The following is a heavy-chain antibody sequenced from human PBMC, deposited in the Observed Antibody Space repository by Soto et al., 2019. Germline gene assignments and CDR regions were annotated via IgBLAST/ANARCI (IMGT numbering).Heavy chain of an antibody. CDR3: ARRGSGSYYDY. J-gene: IGHJ4*02. CDR2: ISGSGGST. V-gene: IGHV3-23*01. CDR1: GFTFSSYA. Sequence: EVQLLESGGGLVQPGGSMRLSCAASGFTFSSYAMSWVRLAPGKGLERVSVISGSGGSTYYADSVKGRFTISRDNSKNPLNLQMNSLRAEDTAVYYCARRGSGSYYDYWGQGTLVPVSS. D-gene: IGHD1-26*01.